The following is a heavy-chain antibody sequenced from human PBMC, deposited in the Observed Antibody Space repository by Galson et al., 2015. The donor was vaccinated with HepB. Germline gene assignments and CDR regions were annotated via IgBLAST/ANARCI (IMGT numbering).Heavy chain of an antibody. Sequence: SLRLSCAASGFTFSSYSMNWVRQAPGKGLEWVSSISSSSSYIYYADPVKGRFTISRDNAKNSLYLQMNSLRAEDTAVYYCARPATPGGSDAFDIWGQGTMVTVSS. CDR1: GFTFSSYS. V-gene: IGHV3-21*01. CDR2: ISSSSSYI. D-gene: IGHD1-26*01. CDR3: ARPATPGGSDAFDI. J-gene: IGHJ3*02.